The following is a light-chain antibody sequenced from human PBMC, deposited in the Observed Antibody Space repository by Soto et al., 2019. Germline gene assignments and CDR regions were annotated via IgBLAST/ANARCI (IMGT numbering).Light chain of an antibody. CDR3: QHYGSSPPYT. Sequence: IVLTQSPDTLSLSPGERATLYCRASRSVSSSYLAWYQHKAGQAPRLLISGASNRATDIPDRFSGIESGTDFTLTISRLEPEDFAVYYCQHYGSSPPYTFGQGTKLEIK. CDR2: GAS. CDR1: RSVSSSY. J-gene: IGKJ2*01. V-gene: IGKV3-20*01.